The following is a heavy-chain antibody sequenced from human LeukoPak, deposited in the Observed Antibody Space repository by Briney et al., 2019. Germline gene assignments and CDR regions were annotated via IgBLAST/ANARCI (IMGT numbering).Heavy chain of an antibody. J-gene: IGHJ3*02. CDR3: ANQAGITMIVVVWAFDI. CDR1: GGSISSGDYY. Sequence: SETLSLTCTVSGGSISSGDYYWSWIRQPPGKGLEWSGYIYYSGSTYYNPSLKSRVTISVDTSKNQFSLKLSSVTAADTAVYYCANQAGITMIVVVWAFDIWGQGTMVTVSS. V-gene: IGHV4-30-4*08. D-gene: IGHD3-22*01. CDR2: IYYSGST.